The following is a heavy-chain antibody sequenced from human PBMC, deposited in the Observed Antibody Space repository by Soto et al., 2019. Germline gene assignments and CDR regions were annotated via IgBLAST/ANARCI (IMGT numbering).Heavy chain of an antibody. CDR1: GFTLSNYW. CDR2: INNDGSST. V-gene: IGHV3-74*01. Sequence: GGSLSLSCAASGFTLSNYWMNWVREAPGKGLVWVSRINNDGSSTAYADPVKGRFTISRDNAKNTLYLQMNSLRAEDTAIYYCARDLGRPDYWGQGTLVTVSS. CDR3: ARDLGRPDY. J-gene: IGHJ4*02. D-gene: IGHD3-16*01.